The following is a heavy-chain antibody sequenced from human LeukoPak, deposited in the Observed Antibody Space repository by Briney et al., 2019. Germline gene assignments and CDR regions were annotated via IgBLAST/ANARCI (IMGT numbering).Heavy chain of an antibody. J-gene: IGHJ5*02. V-gene: IGHV3-23*01. Sequence: PGGSLRLSCAASGFTFSSYAMSWVRQAPGKGLEWVSAISGSGGSTYYADSVKGRFTISRDNSKNTPYLQMNSLRAEDTAVYYCAKSSHISIGGRTLNWFDPWGQGTLVTVSS. CDR3: AKSSHISIGGRTLNWFDP. D-gene: IGHD3-3*01. CDR1: GFTFSSYA. CDR2: ISGSGGST.